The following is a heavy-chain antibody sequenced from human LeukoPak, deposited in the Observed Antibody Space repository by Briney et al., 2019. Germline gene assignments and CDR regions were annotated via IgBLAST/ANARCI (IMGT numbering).Heavy chain of an antibody. CDR1: GGSISSSSYY. V-gene: IGHV4-39*07. CDR2: IYYSGST. D-gene: IGHD3-10*01. J-gene: IGHJ3*02. CDR3: ARHRGGGLFETFDI. Sequence: SETLSLTCTVSGGSISSSSYYWGWICQPPGKGLEWIGSIYYSGSTYYNPSLKRRVTISVDTSKNQFSLKLTSVTAADTAVYYCARHRGGGLFETFDIWGQGTMVTVSS.